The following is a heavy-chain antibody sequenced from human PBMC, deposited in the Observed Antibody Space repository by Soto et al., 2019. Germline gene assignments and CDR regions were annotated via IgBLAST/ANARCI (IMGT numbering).Heavy chain of an antibody. V-gene: IGHV5-51*01. CDR1: GYSFTSYW. CDR2: IYPCDSDT. J-gene: IGHJ6*02. CDR3: ARRGEGMITLGGVYCHYGVDV. Sequence: GESLKISCKGSGYSFTSYWIGWVRQMPGKGLEWMWIIYPCDSDTRYSPSFQGQVTISADKSISTAYLQWSSLKASDTAMYYCARRGEGMITLGGVYCHYGVDVWGQGTTVTASS. D-gene: IGHD3-16*01.